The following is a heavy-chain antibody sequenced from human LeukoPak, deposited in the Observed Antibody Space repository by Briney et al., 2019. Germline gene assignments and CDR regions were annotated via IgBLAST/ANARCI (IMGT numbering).Heavy chain of an antibody. CDR2: MNPNSGNT. CDR1: GYTFTSYD. Sequence: ASVKVSCKASGYTFTSYDINWVRQATGQGLEWMGWMNPNSGNTGYAQKFRGRVTMTRNTSISTAYMELSSLRSEDTAVYYCARTTAAGRTYRYYYYGMDVWGQGTPVTVSS. V-gene: IGHV1-8*01. J-gene: IGHJ6*02. CDR3: ARTTAAGRTYRYYYYGMDV. D-gene: IGHD6-13*01.